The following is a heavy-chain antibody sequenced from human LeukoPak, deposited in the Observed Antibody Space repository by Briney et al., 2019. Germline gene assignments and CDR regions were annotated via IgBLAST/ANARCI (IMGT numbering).Heavy chain of an antibody. V-gene: IGHV3-23*01. J-gene: IGHJ4*02. CDR3: ATYDSSGYYPPGYFDY. Sequence: GGSLRPSCAASGFTFSSYAMSWVRQAPGKGLEWVSAISGSGGSTYYADSVKGRFTISRDNSKNTLYLQMNSLRAEDTAVYYCATYDSSGYYPPGYFDYWGQGTLVTVSS. CDR2: ISGSGGST. D-gene: IGHD3-22*01. CDR1: GFTFSSYA.